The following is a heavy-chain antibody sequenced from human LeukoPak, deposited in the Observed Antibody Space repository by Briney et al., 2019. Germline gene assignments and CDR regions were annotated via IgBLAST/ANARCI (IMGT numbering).Heavy chain of an antibody. Sequence: GGSLRLSCAASGFTVSSNYMSWVRQAPGKGLEWVSVIYSGGSTYYADSVKGRFTISRDNSKNTLYLQMNRLRAEDTAVYYCARGGAWFGELPAFDYWGQGTLVTVSS. CDR1: GFTVSSNY. V-gene: IGHV3-66*01. J-gene: IGHJ4*02. CDR2: IYSGGST. D-gene: IGHD3-10*01. CDR3: ARGGAWFGELPAFDY.